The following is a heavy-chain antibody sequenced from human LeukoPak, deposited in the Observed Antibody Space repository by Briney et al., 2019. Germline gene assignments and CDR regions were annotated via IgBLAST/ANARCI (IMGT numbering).Heavy chain of an antibody. CDR3: ARGRSIAAAGIDY. CDR2: INPSGGST. V-gene: IGHV1-46*01. CDR1: GYTFTSYY. D-gene: IGHD6-13*01. Sequence: ASVKASCKASGYTFTSYYMHWVRQAPGQGLEWMGIINPSGGSTSYAQKFQGRVTMTRDTSTSTAYMELRSLRSDDTAVYYCARGRSIAAAGIDYWGQGTLVTVSS. J-gene: IGHJ4*02.